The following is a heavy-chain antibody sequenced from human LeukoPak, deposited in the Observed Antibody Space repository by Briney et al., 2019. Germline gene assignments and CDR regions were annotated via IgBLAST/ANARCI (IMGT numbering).Heavy chain of an antibody. CDR1: GGSVSSYY. CDR3: ARHGTISSESYFDY. D-gene: IGHD1-14*01. J-gene: IGHJ4*02. CDR2: IHNSGRT. Sequence: SETLSVTCLVSGGSVSSYYWSWIRQSPGTGLEWIGYIHNSGRTNYNPSLKSRVTGFVDTSKNQVSLRLSSVTAADTAVYYCARHGTISSESYFDYWGQGALVTVSS. V-gene: IGHV4-59*08.